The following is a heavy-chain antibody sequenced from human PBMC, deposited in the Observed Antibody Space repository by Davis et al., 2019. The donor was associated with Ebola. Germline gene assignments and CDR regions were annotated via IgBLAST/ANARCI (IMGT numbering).Heavy chain of an antibody. CDR2: INHSGST. D-gene: IGHD5-18*01. Sequence: SQTLSPTCAVYGGSFSGYYWRWIRQPPGKGLEWIGEINHSGSTNYNPSLKSRVTISVDTSKNQFSLKLSSVTAADTAVYYCARGRRYSDGPPRYWGQGTLVTVSS. CDR1: GGSFSGYY. J-gene: IGHJ4*02. CDR3: ARGRRYSDGPPRY. V-gene: IGHV4-34*01.